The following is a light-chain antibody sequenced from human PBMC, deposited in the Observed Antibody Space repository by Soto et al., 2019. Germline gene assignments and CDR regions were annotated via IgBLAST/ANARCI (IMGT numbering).Light chain of an antibody. Sequence: DIQMTQSPSSLSASVGDRVTITCRASQSISSYLNWYQQKQGKAPKLLIYAASSLQSGVPSRFSVSGSGTDFTLTISSLQPEDFATYYCQQSYSTPPWTCGQGTKVEIK. J-gene: IGKJ1*01. CDR3: QQSYSTPPWT. V-gene: IGKV1-39*01. CDR1: QSISSY. CDR2: AAS.